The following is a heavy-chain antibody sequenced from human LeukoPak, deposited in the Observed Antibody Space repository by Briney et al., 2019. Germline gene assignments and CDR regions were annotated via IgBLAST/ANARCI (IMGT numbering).Heavy chain of an antibody. V-gene: IGHV3-21*01. CDR1: GFTFSSYS. Sequence: GGSLRLSCAVSGFTFSSYSTNWVRQAPGKGLEWVSSISSSSSYIYYADSVKGRFTISRDNAKNSLYLQMNSLRAEDTAVYYCATRLISLRAPHLYGMDVWGQGTTVTVSS. J-gene: IGHJ6*02. D-gene: IGHD3-16*01. CDR3: ATRLISLRAPHLYGMDV. CDR2: ISSSSSYI.